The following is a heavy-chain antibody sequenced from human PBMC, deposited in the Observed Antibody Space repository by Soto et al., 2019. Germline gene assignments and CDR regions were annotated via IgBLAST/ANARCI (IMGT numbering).Heavy chain of an antibody. CDR3: ARVEAVAGIYNYHGLDV. D-gene: IGHD6-19*01. V-gene: IGHV1-69*12. Sequence: QVQLVQSGAEVKKPGSSVKVSCKASGGTFSNYAIIWVRQAPGQGLEWMGGIVPIFGTTYYAQKFQGRVAIIADDSTTTAYLELSSLRSEDTAMYYCARVEAVAGIYNYHGLDVWGQGTAVSVSS. CDR2: IVPIFGTT. CDR1: GGTFSNYA. J-gene: IGHJ6*02.